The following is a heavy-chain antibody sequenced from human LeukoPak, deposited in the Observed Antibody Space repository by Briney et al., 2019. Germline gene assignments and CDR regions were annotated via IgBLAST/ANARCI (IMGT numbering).Heavy chain of an antibody. V-gene: IGHV1-69*05. D-gene: IGHD3/OR15-3a*01. CDR2: IIPIFGTA. CDR3: ATLIDFWTGYYHDY. CDR1: GGTFSSYA. J-gene: IGHJ4*02. Sequence: SVKVSCKASGGTFSSYAISWVRQAPGQGLEWMGGIIPIFGTANYAQKFQGRVTITTDESTSTAYMELSSLRSEDTAVYYCATLIDFWTGYYHDYWGQGTLVTVSS.